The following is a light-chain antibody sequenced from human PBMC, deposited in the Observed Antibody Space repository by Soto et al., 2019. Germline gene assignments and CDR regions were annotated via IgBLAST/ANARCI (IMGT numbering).Light chain of an antibody. CDR3: QQYNSYSWT. V-gene: IGKV1-5*03. Sequence: DVQVTLSPSPVSASIGDRVTITCRASRSIITLLAWYQQKSGKGPKLLIYKASNLQTGVPSRFSGSRSGTEFTLTISSLQPDDFATYYCQQYNSYSWTFGQGTKVDIK. J-gene: IGKJ1*01. CDR1: RSIITL. CDR2: KAS.